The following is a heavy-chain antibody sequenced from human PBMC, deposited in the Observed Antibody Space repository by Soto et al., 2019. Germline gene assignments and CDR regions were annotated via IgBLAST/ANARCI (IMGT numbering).Heavy chain of an antibody. CDR3: ARVHCSAGTCLDGLDF. J-gene: IGHJ6*02. Sequence: SQTLSLPRVISGHRVSSNGACWNWIRQSPSRGLQWLGRIYYRTKWFHDYAASVESRVAINPDTSRNQFSLQLNYVTTEDTAVYYCARVHCSAGTCLDGLDFWGQGTTVTVSS. V-gene: IGHV6-1*01. CDR2: IYYRTKWFH. D-gene: IGHD2-15*01. CDR1: GHRVSSNGAC.